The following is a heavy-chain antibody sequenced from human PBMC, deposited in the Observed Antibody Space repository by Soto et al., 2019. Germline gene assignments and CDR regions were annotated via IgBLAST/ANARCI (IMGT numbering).Heavy chain of an antibody. CDR1: GGTFNSYT. CDR2: IIPVYGRS. J-gene: IGHJ5*02. V-gene: IGHV1-69*06. CDR3: TRSGGYSYNLAFDH. Sequence: SVEVSCKASGGTFNSYTINWVRLATGQGLEWMGAIIPVYGRSTYAQMFQGRVTFTADKSTNTIYMELSSLRSDDTAVYFCTRSGGYSYNLAFDHWGQGTLVT. D-gene: IGHD5-18*01.